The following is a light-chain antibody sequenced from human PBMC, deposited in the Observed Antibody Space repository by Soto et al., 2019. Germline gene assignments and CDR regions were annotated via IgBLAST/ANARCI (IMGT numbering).Light chain of an antibody. CDR3: QQYNSYPWT. V-gene: IGKV1-5*01. J-gene: IGKJ1*01. CDR2: DAS. CDR1: QSISSW. Sequence: DIQMTQSASTLSASVGDRVTITCRASQSISSWLAWYQQKPGKAPRLLMYDASTLESGVPSRFSGRGSGTEFTLTITSLQPDDFATYYCQQYNSYPWTFGQGTKVEIK.